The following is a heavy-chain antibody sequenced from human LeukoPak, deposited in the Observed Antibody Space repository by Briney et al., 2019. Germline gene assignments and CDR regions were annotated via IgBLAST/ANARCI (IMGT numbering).Heavy chain of an antibody. V-gene: IGHV3-23*01. D-gene: IGHD1-26*01. J-gene: IGHJ4*02. CDR3: AKEGAAGGDY. Sequence: GGSLRLSCAASGFTFSSYAMTWVRQAPGKGLEWVSGISASGVSTYYADSVKGRFTISRGNSKNTLYLQMNSLRAEDTAVYYCAKEGAAGGDYWGQGTLVTVSS. CDR1: GFTFSSYA. CDR2: ISASGVST.